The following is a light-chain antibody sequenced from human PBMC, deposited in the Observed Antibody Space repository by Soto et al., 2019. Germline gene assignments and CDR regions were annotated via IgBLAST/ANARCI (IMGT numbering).Light chain of an antibody. CDR2: HAS. J-gene: IGKJ1*01. V-gene: IGKV1-5*01. CDR3: HQYATYS. Sequence: DIQMTQSPSTLPSFVGDRVTITCRASQNIANWLAWYRQTPGTAPELLIYHASTLVSGFPSRFTGSGSGTEFTPAISGLQPDDFATYFCHQYATYSFGQGTKVEIQ. CDR1: QNIANW.